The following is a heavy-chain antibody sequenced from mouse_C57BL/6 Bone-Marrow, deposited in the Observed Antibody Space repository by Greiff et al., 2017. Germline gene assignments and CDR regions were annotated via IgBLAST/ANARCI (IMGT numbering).Heavy chain of an antibody. CDR2: ISSGGDYI. V-gene: IGHV5-9-1*02. Sequence: EVKLVESGEGLVKPGGSLKLSCAASGFTFSSYAMSWVRQTPEKRLEWVAYISSGGDYIYYADTVKGRFTISRDNARNTLYLQVSSLKSEDTAMYYCTRDGVLRQYLPAWFAYWGQGTLVTVSA. J-gene: IGHJ3*01. CDR3: TRDGVLRQYLPAWFAY. D-gene: IGHD1-1*01. CDR1: GFTFSSYA.